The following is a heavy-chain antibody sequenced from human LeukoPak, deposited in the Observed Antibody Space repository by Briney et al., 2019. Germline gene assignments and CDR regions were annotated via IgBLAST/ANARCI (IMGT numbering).Heavy chain of an antibody. D-gene: IGHD3-10*01. J-gene: IGHJ4*02. CDR2: IRYDGNNK. V-gene: IGHV3-30*02. CDR1: GFTFSSYG. Sequence: GGSLRLSCAASGFTFSSYGMHWVRQAPGKGLEWVAFIRYDGNNKYYADSVKGRFTISRDNSKNTLYLQMSSLRAEDTAVYYCARGGFYWGQGTLVTVSS. CDR3: ARGGFY.